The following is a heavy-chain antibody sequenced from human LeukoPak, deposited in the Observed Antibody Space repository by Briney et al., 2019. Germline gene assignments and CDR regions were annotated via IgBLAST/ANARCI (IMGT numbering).Heavy chain of an antibody. CDR1: GGSISGYY. CDR3: ARRLARRGYGDYCGY. CDR2: IYHSGST. V-gene: IGHV4-59*08. J-gene: IGHJ4*02. Sequence: PSETLSLTCTVSGGSISGYYWSWIRQPPGKGLEWIGYIYHSGSTNYNPSLKSRVTISVDTSKNQFSLKLSSVTAADTAVYYCARRLARRGYGDYCGYWGQGTLVTVSS. D-gene: IGHD4-17*01.